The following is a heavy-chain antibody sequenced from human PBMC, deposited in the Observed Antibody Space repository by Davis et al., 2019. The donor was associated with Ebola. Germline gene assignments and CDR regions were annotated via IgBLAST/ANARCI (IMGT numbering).Heavy chain of an antibody. V-gene: IGHV3-23*01. J-gene: IGHJ4*02. CDR2: ISGSGGST. Sequence: GESLKISCAASGFTFSSYAMSWVRQAPGKGLEWVSAISGSGGSTYYADSVKGRFTISRDNAKNSLYLQMNSLRAEDTAVYYCATMGTGTVPGGDYWGQGTLVTVSS. D-gene: IGHD1-1*01. CDR1: GFTFSSYA. CDR3: ATMGTGTVPGGDY.